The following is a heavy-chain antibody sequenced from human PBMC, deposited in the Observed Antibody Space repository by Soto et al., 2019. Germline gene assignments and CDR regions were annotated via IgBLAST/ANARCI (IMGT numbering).Heavy chain of an antibody. CDR2: IYYSGST. J-gene: IGHJ4*02. CDR3: ARELWFGELSPGY. CDR1: GGSISSYY. V-gene: IGHV4-59*01. Sequence: PSETLSLTCTVSGGSISSYYWSWIRQPPGKGLEWIGYIYYSGSTNYNPSLKSRVTLSVDTSKNQFSLKLSSVTAADTAVYYCARELWFGELSPGYWGQGTLVTVSS. D-gene: IGHD3-10*01.